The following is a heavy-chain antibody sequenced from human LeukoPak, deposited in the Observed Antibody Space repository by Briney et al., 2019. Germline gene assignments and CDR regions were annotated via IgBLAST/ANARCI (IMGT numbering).Heavy chain of an antibody. CDR1: GFIFSGYG. Sequence: GGSLRLSCAASGFIFSGYGMHWVRQAPGKGLEWVALMSYDGSNKYYAGSVKGRFTISRDNSKNTLYLQMNSLRAEDTAVYYCGLSSFSLSLDYWGQGTLVTVSS. CDR2: MSYDGSNK. CDR3: GLSSFSLSLDY. V-gene: IGHV3-30*03. J-gene: IGHJ4*02. D-gene: IGHD2/OR15-2a*01.